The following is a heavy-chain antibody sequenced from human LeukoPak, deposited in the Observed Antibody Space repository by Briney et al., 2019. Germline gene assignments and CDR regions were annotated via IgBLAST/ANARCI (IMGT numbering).Heavy chain of an antibody. J-gene: IGHJ4*02. V-gene: IGHV3-21*01. CDR3: ARSGATIFGVVILSYYFDY. CDR2: ISSSSSYI. Sequence: GGSLRLSCAASGFTFSSYSMNWVRQAPGKGLEWVSSISSSSSYIYYADSVKGRFTISRDNAKNSLYLQMNSLRAEDTAVYYCARSGATIFGVVILSYYFDYWGQGTLVTVSS. D-gene: IGHD3-3*01. CDR1: GFTFSSYS.